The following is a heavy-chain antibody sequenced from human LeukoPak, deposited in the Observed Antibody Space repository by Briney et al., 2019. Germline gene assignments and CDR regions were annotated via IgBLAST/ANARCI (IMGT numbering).Heavy chain of an antibody. CDR3: ASPSLSWAAFDI. CDR1: GFTFSRNW. V-gene: IGHV3-74*01. D-gene: IGHD7-27*01. J-gene: IGHJ3*02. CDR2: INSDGSST. Sequence: PGGSLRISCAASGFTFSRNWMYWVRQAPGKGLVWVSRINSDGSSTNYADYVKGRFTISRDNAKNTLYLQMNSLRDEDTAVYYCASPSLSWAAFDIWGQGTMVTVSS.